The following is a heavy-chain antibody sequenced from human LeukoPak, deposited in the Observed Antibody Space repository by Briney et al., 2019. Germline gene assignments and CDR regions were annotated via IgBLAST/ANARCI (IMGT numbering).Heavy chain of an antibody. Sequence: GGSLRLSCAASGFTFSSYSMNWVRQAPGKGLEWVSSISSSSSYIYCADSVKGRFTISRDNARNSLYLQMNSLRAEDTAVYYCARDGLAAATLHWCFDLWGRGTLVTVSS. CDR2: ISSSSSYI. D-gene: IGHD2-15*01. V-gene: IGHV3-21*01. CDR3: ARDGLAAATLHWCFDL. CDR1: GFTFSSYS. J-gene: IGHJ2*01.